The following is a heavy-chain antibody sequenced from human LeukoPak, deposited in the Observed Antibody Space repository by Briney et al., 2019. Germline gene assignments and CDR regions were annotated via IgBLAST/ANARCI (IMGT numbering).Heavy chain of an antibody. CDR1: GYTFTSYA. CDR2: INAGNGNT. V-gene: IGHV1-3*01. J-gene: IGHJ4*02. Sequence: ASVTVSCKASGYTFTSYAMHWVRQAPGQRLEWMGWINAGNGNTKYSQKFQGRVTITRDTSASTAYMELSSLRSEDTAVYYCARDRSVGSGYCSSTSCYGPLGNWGQGTLVTVSS. D-gene: IGHD2-2*01. CDR3: ARDRSVGSGYCSSTSCYGPLGN.